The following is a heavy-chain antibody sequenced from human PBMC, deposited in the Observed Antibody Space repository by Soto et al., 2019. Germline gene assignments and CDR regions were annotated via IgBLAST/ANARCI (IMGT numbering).Heavy chain of an antibody. J-gene: IGHJ3*02. CDR3: AKDAILGVIRDACDI. CDR1: GFTFSNYA. Sequence: EVQLLESGGGLVQPGGSLRLSCAASGFTFSNYAMSWVRQAPGKGLEWVSAISGSGGTTYYEDSLRSRFTISRDKSKNTLYLRMNILRAEDTAVYYCAKDAILGVIRDACDIWGQGTMVTVSS. D-gene: IGHD3-3*01. CDR2: ISGSGGTT. V-gene: IGHV3-23*01.